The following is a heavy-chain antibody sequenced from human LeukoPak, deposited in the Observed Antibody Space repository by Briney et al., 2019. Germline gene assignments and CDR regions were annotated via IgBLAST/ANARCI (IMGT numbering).Heavy chain of an antibody. Sequence: SETLSLTCTVSGYSISSGYYWGWIRQPPGKGLEWIGSIYHTGNTYYNPSLKSRVTISVDTSKNQVSLKLSSVTAADTAVYYCARDRLQLQSWGQGTLVTVSS. CDR1: GYSISSGYY. D-gene: IGHD1-1*01. J-gene: IGHJ5*02. CDR3: ARDRLQLQS. V-gene: IGHV4-38-2*02. CDR2: IYHTGNT.